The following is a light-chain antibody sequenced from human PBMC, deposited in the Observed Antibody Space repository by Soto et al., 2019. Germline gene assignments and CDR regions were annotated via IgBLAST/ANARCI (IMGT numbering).Light chain of an antibody. CDR3: QQYGYLGT. J-gene: IGKJ1*01. Sequence: EIVLTQSPGTLSFSPLEGGPLXGRTSQTLSSSFLAWYQQTPGQAPRLLIYDTSTRAIDIPDRFSGSGSGTDFTLTISRLEPEDFAVYYCQQYGYLGTFGQGTKVDIK. V-gene: IGKV3-20*01. CDR2: DTS. CDR1: QTLSSSF.